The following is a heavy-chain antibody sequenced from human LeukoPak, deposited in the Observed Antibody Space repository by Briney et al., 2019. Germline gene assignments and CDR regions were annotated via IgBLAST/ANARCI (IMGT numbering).Heavy chain of an antibody. CDR2: INPNSGGT. D-gene: IGHD1-26*01. V-gene: IGHV1-2*02. CDR1: GYTFTGYY. CDR3: ARVDWDEGFDP. J-gene: IGHJ5*02. Sequence: ASVKVSCKASGYTFTGYYMHWVRQAPGQGLEWMGWINPNSGGTNYAQKFQGRVTMTRDTSISTAYMELSRLRSDDTAVDFCARVDWDEGFDPWGQGNLVTVSS.